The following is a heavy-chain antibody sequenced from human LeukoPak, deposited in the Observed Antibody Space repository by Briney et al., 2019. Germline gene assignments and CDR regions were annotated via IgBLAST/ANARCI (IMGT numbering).Heavy chain of an antibody. J-gene: IGHJ4*02. CDR2: IYSGGST. CDR3: AASDDYGDYYFDY. V-gene: IGHV3-53*01. Sequence: GGSLRLSCAASGFAVSSNYMSWVRQAPGKGLEWVSVIYSGGSTYYADSVKGRFTISRDNSKNTLYLQMNSLGAEDTAVYYCAASDDYGDYYFDYWGQGTLVTVSS. D-gene: IGHD4-17*01. CDR1: GFAVSSNY.